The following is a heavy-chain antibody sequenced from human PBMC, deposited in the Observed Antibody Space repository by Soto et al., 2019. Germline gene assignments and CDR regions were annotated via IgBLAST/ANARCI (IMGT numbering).Heavy chain of an antibody. V-gene: IGHV3-30-3*01. Sequence: QVQLVESGGGVVQPGRSLRLSCAASGFTFSSYAMHWVRQAPGKGLEWVAVISNDGSNKYYADSVKGRFTISRDNSKNTLYLQMNSLRAEDTAVYYCARGVVAAAPDDYWGQGTLVTVSS. CDR1: GFTFSSYA. CDR2: ISNDGSNK. D-gene: IGHD3-22*01. CDR3: ARGVVAAAPDDY. J-gene: IGHJ4*02.